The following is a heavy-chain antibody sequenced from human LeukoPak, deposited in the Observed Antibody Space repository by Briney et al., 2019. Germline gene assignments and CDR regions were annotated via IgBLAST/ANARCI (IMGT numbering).Heavy chain of an antibody. CDR2: MNPNSGNT. D-gene: IGHD2-2*02. Sequence: ASVKVSCKASAYSYMHWVRQAPGQGLEWMGWMNPNSGNTGYAQKFQGRVTMTRNTSISTAYMELSSLRSEDTAVYYCARGPIPLGYWGQGTLVTVSS. CDR1: AYSY. J-gene: IGHJ4*02. CDR3: ARGPIPLGY. V-gene: IGHV1-8*01.